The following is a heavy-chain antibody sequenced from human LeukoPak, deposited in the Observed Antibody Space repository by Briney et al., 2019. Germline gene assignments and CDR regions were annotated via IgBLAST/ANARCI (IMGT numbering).Heavy chain of an antibody. CDR2: IYSGGLT. CDR3: ARDEVTSGGGLES. V-gene: IGHV3-53*01. Sequence: PGGSLRLSCAASGFAVNTKFMHWVRQAPGQGLEWISVIYSGGLTYYADSVEGRFTISRDNSKNTLYLHMNSLRAEDTAVYYCARDEVTSGGGLESWGQGTLVIVSS. J-gene: IGHJ4*02. D-gene: IGHD3-16*01. CDR1: GFAVNTKF.